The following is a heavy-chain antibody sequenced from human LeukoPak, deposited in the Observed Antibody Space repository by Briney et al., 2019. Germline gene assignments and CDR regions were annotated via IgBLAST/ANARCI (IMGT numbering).Heavy chain of an antibody. J-gene: IGHJ5*02. CDR2: LYTSGST. V-gene: IGHV4-4*07. CDR1: GGSISSYY. CDR3: AREVKQQLANWFDP. D-gene: IGHD6-13*01. Sequence: SETLSLTCTVSGGSISSYYWSWIRQPAGKGLEWIGRLYTSGSTNYNPSLKSRVTISVDTSKNQFSLKLSSVTAADTAVYYCAREVKQQLANWFDPWGQGTLVTVSS.